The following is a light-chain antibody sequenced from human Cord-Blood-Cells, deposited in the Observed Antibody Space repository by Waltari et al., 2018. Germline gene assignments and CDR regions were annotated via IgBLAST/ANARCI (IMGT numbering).Light chain of an antibody. CDR2: DVS. CDR3: SSYTSRSTSV. J-gene: IGLJ3*02. V-gene: IGLV2-14*03. Sequence: QSALTQPASVSGSPGQSITISCTGTSSDAGGYNYVSWYQQHPGKDPQLMIYDVSNRPSGVSNLFSASNPGTTASVTISGRQAEDDADYYFSSYTSRSTSVFGGGTKLTVL. CDR1: SSDAGGYNY.